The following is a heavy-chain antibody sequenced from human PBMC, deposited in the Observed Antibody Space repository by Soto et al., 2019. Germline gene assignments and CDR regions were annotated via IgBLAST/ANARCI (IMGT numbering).Heavy chain of an antibody. CDR2: IKFDESTT. D-gene: IGHD2-15*01. CDR1: GFTFNIYW. CDR3: ARGIGNYYGVDV. V-gene: IGHV3-74*01. Sequence: EVQVVESGGGLIQPGGSLRLSCVASGFTFNIYWMHWVRQAPGKGLVWVSRIKFDESTTSYADSVKDRFTISRDNANNTVFLQMNSLRADDTGVYYCARGIGNYYGVDVWGQGTTVTASS. J-gene: IGHJ6*02.